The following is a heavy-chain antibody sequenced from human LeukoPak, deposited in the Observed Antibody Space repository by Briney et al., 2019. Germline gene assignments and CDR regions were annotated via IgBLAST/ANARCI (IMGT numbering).Heavy chain of an antibody. CDR1: GYTFIDFY. Sequence: ASVKVSCKASGYTFIDFYMHWVRQAPGHGLEWMGWINPKNGGTNYAQKFQGRVTMTRDTSISTAYLELSRLRSDDTAAYYCARVSITTYRDWHDPWGRGTLVTVSS. D-gene: IGHD2/OR15-2a*01. CDR3: ARVSITTYRDWHDP. CDR2: INPKNGGT. V-gene: IGHV1-2*02. J-gene: IGHJ5*02.